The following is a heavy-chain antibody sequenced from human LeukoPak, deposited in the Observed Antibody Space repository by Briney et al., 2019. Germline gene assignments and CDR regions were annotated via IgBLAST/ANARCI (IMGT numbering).Heavy chain of an antibody. V-gene: IGHV1-18*01. CDR2: ISAYNGNT. CDR3: ARGEFLLWFGEYTAVYWFDP. CDR1: GYTFTSYG. Sequence: ASVKVSCKASGYTFTSYGISWVRRAPGQGLEWVGWISAYNGNTNYAQKLQGRVTMTTDTSTSTAYMELRSLRSDDTAVYYSARGEFLLWFGEYTAVYWFDPWGQGTLVTVSS. D-gene: IGHD3-10*01. J-gene: IGHJ5*02.